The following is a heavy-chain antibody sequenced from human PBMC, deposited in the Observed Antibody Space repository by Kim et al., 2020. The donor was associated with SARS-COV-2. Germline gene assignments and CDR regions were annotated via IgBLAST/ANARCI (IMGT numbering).Heavy chain of an antibody. CDR1: GGSISSSNW. CDR3: ARDRRWLQLLDYYYYGMDV. Sequence: SETLSLTCAVSGGSISSSNWWSWVRQPPGKGLEWIGEIYHSGSTNYNPSLKSRVTISVDKSKNQFSLKLSSVTAADTAVYYCARDRRWLQLLDYYYYGMDVWGQGTTVTVSS. D-gene: IGHD5-12*01. CDR2: IYHSGST. V-gene: IGHV4-4*02. J-gene: IGHJ6*02.